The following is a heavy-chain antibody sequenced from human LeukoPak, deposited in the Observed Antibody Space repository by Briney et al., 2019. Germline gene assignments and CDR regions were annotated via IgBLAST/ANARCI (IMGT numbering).Heavy chain of an antibody. CDR1: GFTFSSSA. D-gene: IGHD4-11*01. CDR3: ARGTTYPGGGRY. J-gene: IGHJ4*02. V-gene: IGHV3-21*01. CDR2: ISSSSSYI. Sequence: GGSLRLSCAASGFTFSSSAMSWVRQAPGKGLEWVSSISSSSSYIYYADSVKGRFTISRDNAKNSLYLQMNSLRAKDTAVYYCARGTTYPGGGRYWGQGTLVTVSS.